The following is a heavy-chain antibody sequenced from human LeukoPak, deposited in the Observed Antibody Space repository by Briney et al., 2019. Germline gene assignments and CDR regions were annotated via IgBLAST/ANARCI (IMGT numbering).Heavy chain of an antibody. CDR2: ISWNSGSI. Sequence: PGGSLGLSCAASGFTFDDYAMHWVRQAPGKGLEWVSSISWNSGSIAYADSVKGRFTISRDNAKNSLYLQMNSLRAEDTAFYYCAKATYSTSPGYYFDYWGQGTLVTVSS. D-gene: IGHD6-6*01. J-gene: IGHJ4*02. CDR3: AKATYSTSPGYYFDY. V-gene: IGHV3-9*01. CDR1: GFTFDDYA.